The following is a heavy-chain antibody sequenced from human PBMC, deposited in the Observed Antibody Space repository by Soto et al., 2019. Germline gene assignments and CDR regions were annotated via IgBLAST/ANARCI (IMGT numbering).Heavy chain of an antibody. CDR1: CGHISDVGYY. V-gene: IGHV4-31*03. Sequence: SETQSPTYTVSCGHISDVGYYRSWIRKHPGKGLEWIGYIYYSGSTYYNPSLKSRVTISVDTSKNQFSLKLSSVTAADTAVYYCARELRFGEDYYGMDVWGQGTTVTGSS. CDR2: IYYSGST. CDR3: ARELRFGEDYYGMDV. J-gene: IGHJ6*01. D-gene: IGHD3-10*01.